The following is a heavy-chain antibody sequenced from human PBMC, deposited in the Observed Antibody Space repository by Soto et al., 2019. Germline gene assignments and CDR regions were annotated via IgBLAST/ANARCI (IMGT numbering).Heavy chain of an antibody. CDR2: ISYDGSNK. CDR1: GFTFSGYG. Sequence: QVQLVESGGGVVQPGRSLRLSCAASGFTFSGYGMHWVRQAPGKGLEWVAVISYDGSNKYYADSVKGRFTISRDNSKNTLYLQMNSLRAEDTAVYYCAKTSRYEGYRRIQHWGQGTLVTVSS. V-gene: IGHV3-30*18. J-gene: IGHJ1*01. CDR3: AKTSRYEGYRRIQH. D-gene: IGHD3-16*02.